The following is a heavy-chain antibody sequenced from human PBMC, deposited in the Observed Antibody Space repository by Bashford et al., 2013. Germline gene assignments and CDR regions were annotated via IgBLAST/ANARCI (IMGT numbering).Heavy chain of an antibody. D-gene: IGHD6-13*01. V-gene: IGHV5-51*01. CDR3: ARHRLKYSSSSRSAFDI. CDR2: IYPGDSDT. J-gene: IGHJ3*02. CDR1: GYSFTSYW. Sequence: GESLKISCKGSGYSFTSYWIGWVRQMPGKGLEWMGIIYPGDSDTRYSPSFQGQVTISADKSISAAYLQWSSLKASDTAIYYCARHRLKYSSSSRSAFDIWGQGTMVTVSS.